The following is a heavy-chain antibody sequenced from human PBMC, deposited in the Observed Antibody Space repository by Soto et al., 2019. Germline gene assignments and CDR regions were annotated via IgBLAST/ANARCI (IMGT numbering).Heavy chain of an antibody. CDR2: INADSV. V-gene: IGHV1-3*01. CDR3: AREHRGAARFYYYYYMDV. J-gene: IGHJ6*03. Sequence: ASVKVSCKASGYTFTSYAMHWVRQAPGQRLEWMGWINADSVKGRFTISRDNAKNSLYLQMNSLRAEDTAVYYCAREHRGAARFYYYYYMDVWGKGTTVTVSS. D-gene: IGHD6-6*01. CDR1: GYTFTSYA.